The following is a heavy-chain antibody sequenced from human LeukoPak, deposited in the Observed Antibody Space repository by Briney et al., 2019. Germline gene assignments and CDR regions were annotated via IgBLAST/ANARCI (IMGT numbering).Heavy chain of an antibody. CDR1: GFTFSSYG. CDR2: ISYDGSNK. V-gene: IGHV3-30*18. J-gene: IGHJ4*02. D-gene: IGHD5-18*01. CDR3: AKDSRGYSYGGNFDY. Sequence: PGRSLRLSCAASGFTFSSYGMHWVRQAPGKGLEWVAVISYDGSNKYYADSVKGRFTISRDNSKNTLYLQMNSLRAEDTAVYYCAKDSRGYSYGGNFDYWGQGTLVTVSS.